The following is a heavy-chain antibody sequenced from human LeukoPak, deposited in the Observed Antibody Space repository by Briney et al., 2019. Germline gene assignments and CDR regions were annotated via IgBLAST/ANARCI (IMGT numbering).Heavy chain of an antibody. CDR2: ISYDGSNK. J-gene: IGHJ4*02. Sequence: GRSLRLSCAASGFTFSSYAMHWVRQAPGKGLEWVAVISYDGSNKYYADSVKGRFTISRDSSKNTLYLQMNSLRAEDTAVYYCARWGFGELLYGNDYWGQGTLVTVSS. CDR1: GFTFSSYA. V-gene: IGHV3-30*04. D-gene: IGHD3-10*01. CDR3: ARWGFGELLYGNDY.